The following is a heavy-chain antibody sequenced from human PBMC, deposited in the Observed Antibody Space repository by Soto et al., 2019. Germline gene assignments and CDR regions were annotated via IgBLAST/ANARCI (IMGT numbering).Heavy chain of an antibody. D-gene: IGHD1-26*01. V-gene: IGHV4-30-4*01. CDR3: ARDRLGATGDY. CDR1: GGSISSGDYY. CDR2: IYYSGGT. Sequence: SETLSLTCTVSGGSISSGDYYWSWIRQPPGKVLEWIGYIYYSGGTYYNTSLKSRGTISVDTSKNQFSLKLSFVTAAHTAVYFCARDRLGATGDYWCQGTLVTVSS. J-gene: IGHJ4*02.